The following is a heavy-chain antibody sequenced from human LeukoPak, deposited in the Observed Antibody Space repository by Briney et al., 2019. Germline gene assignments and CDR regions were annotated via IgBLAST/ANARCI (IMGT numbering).Heavy chain of an antibody. D-gene: IGHD3-10*01. J-gene: IGHJ5*02. CDR2: INHSGST. CDR1: GGSFSGYY. CDR3: ARVRITMVRGVIIHPWFDP. V-gene: IGHV4-34*01. Sequence: TSETLSLTCAVYGGSFSGYYWSWIRQPPGKGLEWIGEINHSGSTNYNPSLKSRVTISLDTSRNQFSLKLSSVTAADTAVYYCARVRITMVRGVIIHPWFDPWGQGTLVTVSS.